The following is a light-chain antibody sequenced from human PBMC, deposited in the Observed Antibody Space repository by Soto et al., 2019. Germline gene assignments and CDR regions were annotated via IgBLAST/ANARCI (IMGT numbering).Light chain of an antibody. Sequence: DIVVTQSPATLSASPGERVTLSCRASQSISSYLAWYQQKPGQAPRLLIYDASNRATGIPARFSGSGSGTDFTLTISSLEPEDFAVYYCQQRSNWPPITFGQGTRLEIK. J-gene: IGKJ5*01. CDR2: DAS. V-gene: IGKV3-11*01. CDR3: QQRSNWPPIT. CDR1: QSISSY.